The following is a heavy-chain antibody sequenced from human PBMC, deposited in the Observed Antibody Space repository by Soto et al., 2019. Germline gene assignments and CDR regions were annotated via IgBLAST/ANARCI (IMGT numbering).Heavy chain of an antibody. Sequence: QVQLQESGPGLVKPSETLSLTCTVSGDSVSSSYYYWGWIRQPPGKGLEWIGSIFYSGSTYYNPSLKSRVSISVDTSNNQFSLKLSSVTAADTAVYYCARRGSSRQIYHYGMDVWGPGTPVTVSS. D-gene: IGHD6-13*01. J-gene: IGHJ6*02. V-gene: IGHV4-39*01. CDR3: ARRGSSRQIYHYGMDV. CDR2: IFYSGST. CDR1: GDSVSSSYYY.